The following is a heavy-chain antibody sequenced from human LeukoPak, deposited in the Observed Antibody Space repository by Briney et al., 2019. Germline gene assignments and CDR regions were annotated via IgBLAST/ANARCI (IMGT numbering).Heavy chain of an antibody. J-gene: IGHJ3*02. CDR3: ARGEQQLVVGFDI. V-gene: IGHV1-24*01. CDR2: FDPEDGET. CDR1: GYTLTELS. Sequence: VASVKVSCKVSGYTLTELSMHWVRQAPGKGLEWMGGFDPEDGETIYAQKFQGRVTMTRDTSTSTGYMELSSLRSEDTAVYYCARGEQQLVVGFDIWGQGTMVSVSS. D-gene: IGHD6-13*01.